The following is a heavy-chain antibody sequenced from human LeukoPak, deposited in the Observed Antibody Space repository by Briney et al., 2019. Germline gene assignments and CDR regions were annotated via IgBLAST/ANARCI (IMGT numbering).Heavy chain of an antibody. CDR2: INHSGST. CDR1: GGSFSSYY. D-gene: IGHD3-10*01. J-gene: IGHJ6*04. V-gene: IGHV4-34*01. Sequence: SETLSLTCAVYGGSFSSYYWSWVRQPPGSGLEWIGEINHSGSTNYNPSLKSRVTVSIDKSKNQFSLKLSPLTAADTATYFCARHGLGRGVYITRQYNYYMDVWGTGTTVIVSS. CDR3: ARHGLGRGVYITRQYNYYMDV.